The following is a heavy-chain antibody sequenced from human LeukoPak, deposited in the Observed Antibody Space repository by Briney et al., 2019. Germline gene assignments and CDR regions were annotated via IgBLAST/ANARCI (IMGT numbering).Heavy chain of an antibody. V-gene: IGHV3-7*05. CDR3: ARDRGLDY. J-gene: IGHJ4*02. Sequence: GGSLRLSCAASGFTFSSFWMSWVRQAPGKGLEWVANIKHDGTEKYFVDSVKGRFTISRDNAENSLYLQLNSLRAEDTAVYYCARDRGLDYWGQGTLVTVSS. CDR1: GFTFSSFW. CDR2: IKHDGTEK.